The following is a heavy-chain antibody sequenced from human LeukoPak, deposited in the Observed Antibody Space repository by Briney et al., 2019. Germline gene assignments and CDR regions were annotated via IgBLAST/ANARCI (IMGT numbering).Heavy chain of an antibody. J-gene: IGHJ4*02. V-gene: IGHV3-30*18. CDR1: RFTFSSYG. D-gene: IGHD5-24*01. CDR3: AKEGRDGFNYDY. CDR2: ISYDGSNK. Sequence: GRSLRLSCAASRFTFSSYGMHWVRQAPGKGLESVVVISYDGSNKYYADSVKGRFTVSRDNSKNTLYLQMNSLRAEDTAVYYCAKEGRDGFNYDYWGQGTLVTVSS.